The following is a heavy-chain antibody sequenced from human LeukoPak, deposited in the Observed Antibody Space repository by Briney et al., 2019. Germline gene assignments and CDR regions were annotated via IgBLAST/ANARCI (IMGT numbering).Heavy chain of an antibody. J-gene: IGHJ4*02. D-gene: IGHD3-9*01. Sequence: SETLSLTCAVYGGSISGYYWSWIRQPPGKGLEWVGEIHYSGGTSYNPSLKSRATISIDTSKNQLSLKLSSVTAADTAVYYCARGNILSGYCFDFWGQGALVTVSS. CDR2: IHYSGGT. CDR3: ARGNILSGYCFDF. V-gene: IGHV4-34*01. CDR1: GGSISGYY.